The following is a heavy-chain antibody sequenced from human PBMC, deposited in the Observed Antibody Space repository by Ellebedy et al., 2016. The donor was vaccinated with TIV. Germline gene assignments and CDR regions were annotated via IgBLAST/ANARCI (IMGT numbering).Heavy chain of an antibody. Sequence: PGGSLRLSCQGSGYRFTSYWIGRVRQMPGKGLEWMGIIYPGDDDTRYSPSFQGQVTISADKSSSTAYLQWSSLKASDTAMYYCATHYGGGGHDGFDIWGQGTTVIVSS. CDR2: IYPGDDDT. V-gene: IGHV5-51*01. CDR1: GYRFTSYW. J-gene: IGHJ3*02. CDR3: ATHYGGGGHDGFDI. D-gene: IGHD4-23*01.